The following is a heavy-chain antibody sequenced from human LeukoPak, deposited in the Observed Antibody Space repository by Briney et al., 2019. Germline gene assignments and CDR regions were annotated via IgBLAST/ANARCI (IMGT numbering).Heavy chain of an antibody. Sequence: SETLSLTCTVSGGSISNYYWSWIRQSLGKEPEWIGYIYYSGSTKYNPSLKRRVTISVDTSKNQFSLRLSSVTAADTAVYYCARGGGGSYGSDAFDIWGQGTMVTVSS. D-gene: IGHD1-26*01. CDR2: IYYSGST. J-gene: IGHJ3*02. CDR1: GGSISNYY. CDR3: ARGGGGSYGSDAFDI. V-gene: IGHV4-59*08.